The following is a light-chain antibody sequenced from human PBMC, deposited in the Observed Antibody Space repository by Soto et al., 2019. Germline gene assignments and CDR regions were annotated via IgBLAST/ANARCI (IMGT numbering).Light chain of an antibody. V-gene: IGLV2-11*01. CDR1: SSDVGTYNY. J-gene: IGLJ1*01. CDR3: CSYAGSYTHYV. Sequence: QSALTQPRSVSGSPGQSVTISCTGTSSDVGTYNYVSWYQQYPGKAPKLLIYDVSKRPSGVPDRFSGSKSGNTASLTISGLQAEDEADYYCCSYAGSYTHYVFGTGTKLTVL. CDR2: DVS.